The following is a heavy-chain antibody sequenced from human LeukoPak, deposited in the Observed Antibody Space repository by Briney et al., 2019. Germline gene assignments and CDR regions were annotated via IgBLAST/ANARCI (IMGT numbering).Heavy chain of an antibody. CDR1: GGSISSGSYY. D-gene: IGHD5-18*01. Sequence: SETLSLTCTVSGGSISSGSYYWSWIRQPAGKGLEWIGRIYTSGSTNYNPSLKSRVTISVDTSKNQFSLKLSSVTAADTAVYYCASGARIQLWLHSYYFDYWGQGTLVTVSS. V-gene: IGHV4-61*02. J-gene: IGHJ4*02. CDR2: IYTSGST. CDR3: ASGARIQLWLHSYYFDY.